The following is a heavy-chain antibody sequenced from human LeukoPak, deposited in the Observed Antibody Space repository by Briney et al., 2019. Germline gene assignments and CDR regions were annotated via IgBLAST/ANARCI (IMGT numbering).Heavy chain of an antibody. CDR2: ISGSGDST. D-gene: IGHD7-27*01. CDR1: GFTFSSYT. V-gene: IGHV3-23*01. Sequence: GSLRLSCADSGFTFSSYTMTWVRQAPGKGLEWVSAISGSGDSTHYADSVKGRFTISRDNSKNTLFLQMSSLRAEDTAIYYCAKGITYSFANWGSAQFDYWGQGTLVTVSS. CDR3: AKGITYSFANWGSAQFDY. J-gene: IGHJ4*02.